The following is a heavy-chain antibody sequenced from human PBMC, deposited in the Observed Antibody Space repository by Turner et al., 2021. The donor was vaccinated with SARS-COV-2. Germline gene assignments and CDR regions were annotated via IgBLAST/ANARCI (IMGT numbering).Heavy chain of an antibody. CDR1: GFTFDDYA. CDR2: ISWDSVSI. Sequence: EVQLVESGGGLVQPGRSLRLSCAASGFTFDDYAMHWVRQAPGKGLEWVSCISWDSVSIVYADSVKGRFTISRDNAKNSLYLQMNSLRAEDTALYYCAKDISSGRFEHFQHWGQGTLVTVSS. V-gene: IGHV3-9*01. J-gene: IGHJ1*01. D-gene: IGHD6-19*01. CDR3: AKDISSGRFEHFQH.